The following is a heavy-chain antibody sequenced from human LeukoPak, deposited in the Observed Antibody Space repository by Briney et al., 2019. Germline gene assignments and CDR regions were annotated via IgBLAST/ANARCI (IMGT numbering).Heavy chain of an antibody. J-gene: IGHJ4*02. Sequence: SETLSLTCTVSGDSISSSSYYWGWIRRPPGKGLEWIGYIYYSGSTNYNPSPKSRVTISVDTSKNQFSLKLSSVTAADTAVYYCARAHSIAVAADTLDYWGQGTLVTVSA. CDR1: GDSISSSSYY. CDR3: ARAHSIAVAADTLDY. D-gene: IGHD6-19*01. CDR2: IYYSGST. V-gene: IGHV4-61*05.